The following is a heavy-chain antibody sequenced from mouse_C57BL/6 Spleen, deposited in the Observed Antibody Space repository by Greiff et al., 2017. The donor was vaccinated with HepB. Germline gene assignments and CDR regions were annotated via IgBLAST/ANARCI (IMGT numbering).Heavy chain of an antibody. J-gene: IGHJ4*01. Sequence: EVKLVESGGGLVKPGGSLKLSCAASGFTFSDYGMHWVRQAPEKGLEWVAYISSGSSTIYYADTVKGRFTISRDNAKNTLFLQMTSLRSEDTAMYYCARMITNYDAMDYWGQGTSVTVSS. CDR2: ISSGSSTI. CDR3: ARMITNYDAMDY. CDR1: GFTFSDYG. D-gene: IGHD2-4*01. V-gene: IGHV5-17*01.